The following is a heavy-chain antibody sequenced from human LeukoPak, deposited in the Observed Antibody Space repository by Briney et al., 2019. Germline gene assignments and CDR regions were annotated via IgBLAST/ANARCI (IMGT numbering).Heavy chain of an antibody. V-gene: IGHV3-23*01. Sequence: GGSLRLSCAASGFTFTNYAMSWVRQAPGKGLEWVSTLSASGGNTYYADSVKGRFTISRDNSKNTLYLQMNSLRAEDTAVYCCARVPYWGPGSLVTVSS. CDR2: LSASGGNT. CDR3: ARVPY. CDR1: GFTFTNYA. J-gene: IGHJ4*02.